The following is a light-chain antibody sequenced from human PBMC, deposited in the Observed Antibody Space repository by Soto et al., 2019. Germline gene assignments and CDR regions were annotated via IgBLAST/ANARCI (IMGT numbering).Light chain of an antibody. CDR2: DAS. Sequence: EIVMTQSPATLSVSPGQRVTLSCRASQYLSSNLVWYQQKAGQAPRLLIYDASNLESGVPSRFSGSGSGTEFTLTISSLQPDDFATYYCQHYNSYSEAFGQGTKVDIK. CDR1: QYLSSN. V-gene: IGKV3-15*01. J-gene: IGKJ1*01. CDR3: QHYNSYSEA.